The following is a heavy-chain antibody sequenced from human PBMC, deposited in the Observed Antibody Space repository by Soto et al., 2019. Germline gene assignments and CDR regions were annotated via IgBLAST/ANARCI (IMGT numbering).Heavy chain of an antibody. CDR3: ARDRGYRSDNFDI. D-gene: IGHD5-18*01. Sequence: QVQLEQSGVEVKNPGASVKVSCKASGYSFSSHGISWVRQAPGQGLEWMGWIGAYDGDTNFAQNLQGRVTLTTDTSTSTAYMELTSLRSDDTAMYYCARDRGYRSDNFDIWGQGTMVIVNS. CDR1: GYSFSSHG. V-gene: IGHV1-18*01. J-gene: IGHJ3*02. CDR2: IGAYDGDT.